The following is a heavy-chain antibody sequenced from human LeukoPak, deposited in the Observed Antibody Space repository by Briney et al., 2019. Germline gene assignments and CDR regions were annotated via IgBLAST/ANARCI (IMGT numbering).Heavy chain of an antibody. D-gene: IGHD2-2*01. J-gene: IGHJ6*03. Sequence: ASVKVSCKASGYTFTSYYMHWVRQAPGQGLEWMGIINPSGGSTSYAQKFQGRVTMTRDMSTSTVYMELSSLRSEDTAVYYCARDLRGVCSSTSCHYYYYYYMDVWGKGTTVTVSS. CDR3: ARDLRGVCSSTSCHYYYYYYMDV. CDR2: INPSGGST. CDR1: GYTFTSYY. V-gene: IGHV1-46*01.